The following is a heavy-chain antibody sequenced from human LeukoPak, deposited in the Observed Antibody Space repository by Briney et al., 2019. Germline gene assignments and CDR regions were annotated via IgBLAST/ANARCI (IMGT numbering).Heavy chain of an antibody. D-gene: IGHD5-12*01. CDR2: INPNNGGT. J-gene: IGHJ5*02. CDR1: GYTFTDYY. CDR3: ARVQYSGYDFSQWFDP. V-gene: IGHV1-2*02. Sequence: ASVKVSCKASGYTFTDYYVHWVRQAPGQGLEWMGWINPNNGGTEYAQKFQGRVAMTRDTSTSTAYMELSSLRSEDTAVYYCARVQYSGYDFSQWFDPWGQGTLVTVSS.